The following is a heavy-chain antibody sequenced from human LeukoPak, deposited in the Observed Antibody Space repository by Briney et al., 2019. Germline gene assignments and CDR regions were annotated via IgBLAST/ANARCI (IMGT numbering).Heavy chain of an antibody. CDR2: IYSGGRT. CDR3: APQQTYSPYNWFDS. V-gene: IGHV3-66*01. J-gene: IGHJ5*01. CDR1: GFTVNSYY. Sequence: PGVSQSLSCGASGFTVNSYYMSCARQAPGKALEWVSLIYSGGRTYYADSVKGRFTISRDNAKNTLYLQMNSLRAEDTAVYYCAPQQTYSPYNWFDSWGQGTLVTVSS. D-gene: IGHD5-12*01.